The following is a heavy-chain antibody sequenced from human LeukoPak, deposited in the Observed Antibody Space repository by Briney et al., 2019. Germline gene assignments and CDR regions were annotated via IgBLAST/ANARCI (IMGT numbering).Heavy chain of an antibody. J-gene: IGHJ4*02. CDR1: GFTFSSYA. Sequence: PGGSLRLSCAASGFTFSSYAMHWVRQAPGKGLEWVAVISYDGSNKYYADSVKGRFTISRDNSKNTLYLQMNSLRAEDTAVYYCARDHSYGYELRYYFDYWGQGTLVTVSS. CDR2: ISYDGSNK. D-gene: IGHD5-18*01. CDR3: ARDHSYGYELRYYFDY. V-gene: IGHV3-30-3*01.